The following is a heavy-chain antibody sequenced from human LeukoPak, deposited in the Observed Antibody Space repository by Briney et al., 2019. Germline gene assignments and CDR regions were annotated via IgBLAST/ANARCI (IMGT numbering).Heavy chain of an antibody. Sequence: GGSLRLSCAASEFTFSSYGMHWVRQAPGKGLEWVAEISYDGSYKYYAVSVRGRFTISRDNSKNTLYLQMNSLRAEDTVVYYCAKGGPIGLRDPVGYWGQGTLVTVSS. CDR2: ISYDGSYK. CDR3: AKGGPIGLRDPVGY. CDR1: EFTFSSYG. J-gene: IGHJ4*02. V-gene: IGHV3-30*18. D-gene: IGHD3-16*01.